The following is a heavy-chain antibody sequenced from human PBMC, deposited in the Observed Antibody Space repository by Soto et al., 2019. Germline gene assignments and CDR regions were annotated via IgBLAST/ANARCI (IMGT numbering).Heavy chain of an antibody. CDR2: INSGSSFI. Sequence: EVQLVESGGGLVKPEGSLRLSCAASGFTLSSFTMNWVRQTPVKGLEWISSINSGSSFIYYADSVRGRFTISRDDAKNSLYLQMNSLSAGDTALYYCARETESYSWNDGLMDVWGQGTTVIVSS. CDR3: ARETESYSWNDGLMDV. D-gene: IGHD1-1*01. J-gene: IGHJ6*02. V-gene: IGHV3-21*01. CDR1: GFTLSSFT.